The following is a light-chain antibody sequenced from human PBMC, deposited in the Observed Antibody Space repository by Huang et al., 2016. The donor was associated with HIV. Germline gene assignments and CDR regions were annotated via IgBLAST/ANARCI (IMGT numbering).Light chain of an antibody. Sequence: DVVLTQSPLSLPVTLGQPASISCWSSQSLIYSDGNTYLSWFQQRPGQSARRLIYKLSNRDSGVTDRFSGSGSGSDFTLKISKVEAEDVAVYYCMQGTHWPPITFGQGTRLEI. CDR1: QSLIYSDGNTY. CDR2: KLS. V-gene: IGKV2-30*01. CDR3: MQGTHWPPIT. J-gene: IGKJ5*01.